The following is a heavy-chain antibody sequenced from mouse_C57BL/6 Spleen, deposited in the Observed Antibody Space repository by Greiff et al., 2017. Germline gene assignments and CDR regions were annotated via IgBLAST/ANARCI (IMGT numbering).Heavy chain of an antibody. CDR1: GYTFTSYW. D-gene: IGHD2-4*01. V-gene: IGHV1-61*01. CDR2: IYPSDGET. Sequence: QVQLQQPGAELVRPGSSVKLSCKASGYTFTSYWMDWVKQRPGQGLEWIGNIYPSDGETHYNQKFKDKATLTVDKSSSTADMQLSSLTSEDSAVYYCARGDYDYDAGGYFDYWGQGTTLTVSS. CDR3: ARGDYDYDAGGYFDY. J-gene: IGHJ2*01.